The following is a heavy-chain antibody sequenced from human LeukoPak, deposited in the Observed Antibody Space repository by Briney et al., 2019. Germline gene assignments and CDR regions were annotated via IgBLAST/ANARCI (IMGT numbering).Heavy chain of an antibody. CDR1: GFTFSSFA. Sequence: PGGSLRLSCAASGFTFSSFAMHWVRQAPGKGLEWVALISYDGSDIYYTDSVKGRFTISRDNLKNTLYLQMNSLRAEDTAVYYCARDSGYYGLAFDYWGQGTLVTVSS. CDR2: ISYDGSDI. D-gene: IGHD3-22*01. J-gene: IGHJ4*02. CDR3: ARDSGYYGLAFDY. V-gene: IGHV3-30*03.